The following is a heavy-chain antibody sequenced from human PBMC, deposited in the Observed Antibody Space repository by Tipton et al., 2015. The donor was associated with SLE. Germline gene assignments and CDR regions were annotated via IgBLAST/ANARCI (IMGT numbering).Heavy chain of an antibody. Sequence: TLSLTCTVYGGSFSGYYWSWIRQPPGKGLEWIGEINHSGATNYNPSLKSRVTISVDTSRNQFSLKVNSVTAADTAVYYCARGLYDILTGYLLWAYFDYWGQGTLVTVSS. CDR1: GGSFSGYY. V-gene: IGHV4-34*01. CDR2: INHSGAT. J-gene: IGHJ4*02. CDR3: ARGLYDILTGYLLWAYFDY. D-gene: IGHD3-9*01.